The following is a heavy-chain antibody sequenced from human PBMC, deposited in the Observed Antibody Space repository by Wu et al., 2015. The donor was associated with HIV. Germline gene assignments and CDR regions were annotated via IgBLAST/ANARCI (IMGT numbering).Heavy chain of an antibody. D-gene: IGHD3-3*01. CDR2: INPSGGST. CDR1: GYTFTSYY. CDR3: ARATRDFWSGYRLEYYYMDV. V-gene: IGHV1-46*03. Sequence: QVQLVQSGAEVKKPGASVKVSCKASGYTFTSYYMHWVRQAPGQGLEWMGIINPSGGSTSYAQKFQGRVTMTRDTSTSTVYMELSSLRSEDTAVYYCARATRDFWSGYRLEYYYMDVWGKGP. J-gene: IGHJ6*03.